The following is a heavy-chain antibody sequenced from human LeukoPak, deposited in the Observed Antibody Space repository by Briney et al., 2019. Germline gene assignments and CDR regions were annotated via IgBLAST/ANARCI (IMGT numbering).Heavy chain of an antibody. J-gene: IGHJ4*02. Sequence: ASVKVSCKTSGYTFRHYGISWVRQAPGQGLEWMAWISGGYNGDPNYPLKLGGRLTLTTDTSTSIAYMELRSLRSDDTAVYYCARDENKYCSGGSCPAYFDYWGQGTLVTVSS. CDR1: GYTFRHYG. CDR2: ISGGYNGDP. D-gene: IGHD2-15*01. CDR3: ARDENKYCSGGSCPAYFDY. V-gene: IGHV1-18*01.